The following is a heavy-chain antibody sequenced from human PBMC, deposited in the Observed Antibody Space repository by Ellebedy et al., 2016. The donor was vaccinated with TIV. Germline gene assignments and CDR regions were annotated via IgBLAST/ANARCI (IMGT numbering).Heavy chain of an antibody. J-gene: IGHJ5*02. Sequence: SETLSLTCSVSGDSISTFYWSWIRQTPGKGLEYIGYVHSIGTSNYNPSLESRVTISLDTVKNQFSLRMNSVTAADTAVYYCARLKGTTGWFDPWGQGTLVTVSS. CDR1: GDSISTFY. V-gene: IGHV4-59*08. D-gene: IGHD1-14*01. CDR2: VHSIGTS. CDR3: ARLKGTTGWFDP.